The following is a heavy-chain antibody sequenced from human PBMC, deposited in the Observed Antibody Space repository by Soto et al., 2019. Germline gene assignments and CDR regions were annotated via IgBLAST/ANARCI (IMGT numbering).Heavy chain of an antibody. CDR1: GFRLSDSA. J-gene: IGHJ6*03. CDR3: AKNGCSYPACYPYYYYVDV. D-gene: IGHD2-15*01. V-gene: IGHV3-23*01. CDR2: LTVTGDSA. Sequence: EVQLLESGGGLVQPGGSLRLSCAASGFRLSDSAVSWVRQAPGKGREWVSSLTVTGDSAFYSDSVKGRFTISRDISKSTLYLQMNSLRAEDTAVYYCAKNGCSYPACYPYYYYVDVWGRVTTVTVSS.